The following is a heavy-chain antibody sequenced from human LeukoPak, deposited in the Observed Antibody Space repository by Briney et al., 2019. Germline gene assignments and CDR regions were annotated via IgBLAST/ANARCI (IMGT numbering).Heavy chain of an antibody. Sequence: PGGSLRLSCAASGFTFSNYGMHWVRQAPGKGLEWVAFVRYDETTKFYADSVKGRFTISRDNSKTTLYLQMNSLRAEDTAVYYCAKGYYSSSRNFDYWGQGTLVTVSS. CDR3: AKGYYSSSRNFDY. D-gene: IGHD6-13*01. J-gene: IGHJ4*02. V-gene: IGHV3-30*02. CDR1: GFTFSNYG. CDR2: VRYDETTK.